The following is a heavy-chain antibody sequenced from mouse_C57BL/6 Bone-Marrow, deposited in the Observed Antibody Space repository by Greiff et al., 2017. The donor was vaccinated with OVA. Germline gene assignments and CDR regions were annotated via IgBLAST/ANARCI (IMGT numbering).Heavy chain of an antibody. CDR2: IYPGDGDT. J-gene: IGHJ2*01. Sequence: QVQLQQSGPELVKPGASVKISCKASGYAFRSSWMNWVKQRPGKGLEWIGRIYPGDGDTNYNGKFKGKATLTADKSSSTAYMQLSSLTSEDSAVYFCARWAYFDYGGQGTTLTVSS. D-gene: IGHD3-1*01. CDR1: GYAFRSSW. CDR3: ARWAYFDY. V-gene: IGHV1-82*01.